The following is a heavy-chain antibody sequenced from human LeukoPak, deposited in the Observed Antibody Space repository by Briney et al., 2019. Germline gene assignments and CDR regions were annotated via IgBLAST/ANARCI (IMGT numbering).Heavy chain of an antibody. CDR3: AREDTPISINLMVY. J-gene: IGHJ4*02. D-gene: IGHD3-10*01. CDR1: GSSFTTYN. Sequence: GGSLRLSCATSGSSFTTYNMNWVRQAPGKGLEWVSSISSSGSYTYYADSVKGRFTISRDNAKNSLYLQMNSLRAEDTAVYYCAREDTPISINLMVYWGQGTLVTVSS. CDR2: ISSSGSYT. V-gene: IGHV3-21*04.